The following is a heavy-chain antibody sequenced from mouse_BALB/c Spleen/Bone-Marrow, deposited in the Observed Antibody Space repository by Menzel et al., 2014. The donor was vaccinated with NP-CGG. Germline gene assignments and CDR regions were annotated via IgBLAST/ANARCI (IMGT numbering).Heavy chain of an antibody. V-gene: IGHV14-3*02. CDR2: IDPANGNA. D-gene: IGHD2-14*01. CDR3: ARYRLGTYFDF. CDR1: GFNIKDTY. J-gene: IGHJ2*01. Sequence: VQLKESGAELVEPGASVKLSCTASGFNIKDTYMHWVKQRPEQGLEWIGRIDPANGNAKYDPKFQGKATITADTSSNTAYLQLSSLTSEDTAVYYCARYRLGTYFDFWGQGTTLTVSS.